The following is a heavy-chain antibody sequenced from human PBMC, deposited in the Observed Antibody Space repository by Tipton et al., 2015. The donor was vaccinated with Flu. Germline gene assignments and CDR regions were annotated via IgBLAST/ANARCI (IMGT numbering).Heavy chain of an antibody. CDR1: GFSFDDYA. CDR2: IKQGGSEK. J-gene: IGHJ4*02. D-gene: IGHD2-2*01. CDR3: ARTRGGYCSSTSCFADYFDF. Sequence: GSLRLSCAASGFSFDDYAMHWVRQAPGKGLEWVANIKQGGSEKYYVDSVKGRFTISRDNAKNSLYLQMNSLRAEDTAVYYCARTRGGYCSSTSCFADYFDFWGQGTLVTVSS. V-gene: IGHV3-7*01.